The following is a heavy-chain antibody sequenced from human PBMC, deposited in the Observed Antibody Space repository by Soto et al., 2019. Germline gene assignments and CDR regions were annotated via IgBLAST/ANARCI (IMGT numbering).Heavy chain of an antibody. CDR3: ARVERNANLDS. V-gene: IGHV3-48*01. J-gene: IGHJ4*02. Sequence: EVQLVESGGGLVQPGGSLRLSCAASGFTFNRYSMNWVRQAPGKGLEWVSYIHGSWSTIYYADSVKGRFIISRDNAKNSLYLQMNSLRVEDTAVYYCARVERNANLDSWGQGTLVTVSS. CDR2: IHGSWSTI. CDR1: GFTFNRYS.